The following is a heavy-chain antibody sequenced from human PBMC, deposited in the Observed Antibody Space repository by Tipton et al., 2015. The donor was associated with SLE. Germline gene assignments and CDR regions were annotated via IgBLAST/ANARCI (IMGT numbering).Heavy chain of an antibody. CDR3: ARRGEGTSRYVYFQD. CDR1: GGSVSRSYYY. D-gene: IGHD2-2*01. CDR2: IYYGGST. J-gene: IGHJ1*01. V-gene: IGHV4-39*01. Sequence: TLSLTCTVSGGSVSRSYYYWGWIRQPPGKGLEWLGSIYYGGSTYYSPSLKSRVTISVDTSKNQFSLKVNSVTAADTAVYYCARRGEGTSRYVYFQDWGQGTLVTVSS.